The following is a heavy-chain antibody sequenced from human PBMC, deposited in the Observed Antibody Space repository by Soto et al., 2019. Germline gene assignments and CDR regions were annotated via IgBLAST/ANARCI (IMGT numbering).Heavy chain of an antibody. CDR1: GGSISSGGYS. CDR3: AREVVEGYYYYGMDV. D-gene: IGHD2-21*01. V-gene: IGHV4-30-2*01. Sequence: TLTLTCAVSGGSISSGGYSGSWIRQPPGKGLEWIGYIYHSGSTYYNPSLKSRVTISVDRSKNQFSLKLSSVTAADTAVYYCAREVVEGYYYYGMDVWGQGTTVTVSS. CDR2: IYHSGST. J-gene: IGHJ6*02.